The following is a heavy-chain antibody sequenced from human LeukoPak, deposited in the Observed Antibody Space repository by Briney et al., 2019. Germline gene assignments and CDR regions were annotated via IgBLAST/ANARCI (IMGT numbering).Heavy chain of an antibody. CDR2: INTDGSST. D-gene: IGHD6-19*01. V-gene: IGHV3-74*01. CDR3: AKATEQWLAIVDP. Sequence: GGSLRLSCAASGFTFSSYWMHWVRQAPGKGLVWVSRINTDGSSTSYADSVKGRFTISRDNAKNTLYLQMNSLRAEDTAVYYCAKATEQWLAIVDPWGQGTLVTVSS. J-gene: IGHJ5*02. CDR1: GFTFSSYW.